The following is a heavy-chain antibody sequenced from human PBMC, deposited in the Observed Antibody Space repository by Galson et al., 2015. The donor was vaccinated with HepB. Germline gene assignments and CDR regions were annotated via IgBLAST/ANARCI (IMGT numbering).Heavy chain of an antibody. CDR3: SKDRVCGSIICQNALDI. D-gene: IGHD2-2*01. CDR2: IRDNGANT. V-gene: IGHV3-23*01. J-gene: IGHJ3*02. CDR1: GFTFRSYA. Sequence: SLRLSCAASGFTFRSYAMSRVRQAPGQGLEWVSGIRDNGANTHYADSGNGRFTNSRDNSINTLYLQMIGLRADDTAFYYFSKDRVCGSIICQNALDIWGQGTMGTFSS.